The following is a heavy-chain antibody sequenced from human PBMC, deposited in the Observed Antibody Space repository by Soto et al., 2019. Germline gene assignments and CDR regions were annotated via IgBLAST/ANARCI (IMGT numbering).Heavy chain of an antibody. CDR3: ARLHGYCISSSCHGHYAMDV. D-gene: IGHD2-2*01. J-gene: IGHJ6*02. V-gene: IGHV4-34*01. Sequence: SETLSLTCAVYGGTFSGYYWSWIRQPPGKGLEWIGSIYYSGTTYYNPSLNSRVTVSVDTSKNQFSLKVTSVTAADTAVYYCARLHGYCISSSCHGHYAMDVWGQGTTVTVSS. CDR2: IYYSGTT. CDR1: GGTFSGYY.